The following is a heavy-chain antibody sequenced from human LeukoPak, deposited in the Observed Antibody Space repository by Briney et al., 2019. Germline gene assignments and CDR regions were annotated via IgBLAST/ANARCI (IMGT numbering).Heavy chain of an antibody. V-gene: IGHV1-69*05. CDR2: IMPLFGTA. Sequence: SVKVSCKASGYTFTSYGISWVRQAPGQGLEWLGGIMPLFGTAGYAQKFQGRVTITKDESTRTVYLELTSLTSDDTAVYYCARDVHDDYGSGWFDPWGQGTLVSVSS. CDR3: ARDVHDDYGSGWFDP. J-gene: IGHJ5*02. CDR1: GYTFTSYG. D-gene: IGHD4-17*01.